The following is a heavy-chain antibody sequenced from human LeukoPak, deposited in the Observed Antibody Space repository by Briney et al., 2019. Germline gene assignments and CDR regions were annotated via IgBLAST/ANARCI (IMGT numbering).Heavy chain of an antibody. J-gene: IGHJ3*02. CDR3: ARVGSRIDLAFDI. Sequence: GGSLRLSCAASGFTFSSYSMNWVRQAPGKGLDWVSSISSSSSYIYYADSVKGRFTISRDNAKNSLYLQMNSLRAEDTAVYYCARVGSRIDLAFDIWGQGTMITVPS. CDR2: ISSSSSYI. V-gene: IGHV3-21*01. CDR1: GFTFSSYS. D-gene: IGHD1-1*01.